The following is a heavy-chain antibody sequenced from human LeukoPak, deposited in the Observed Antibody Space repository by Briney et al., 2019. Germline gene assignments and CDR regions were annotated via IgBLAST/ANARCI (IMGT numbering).Heavy chain of an antibody. CDR3: VREWDHTRMTFDI. Sequence: GASVTVSCKASGYTVINYAISWVRQAPGQGLEWMGWIGTYNGNTKYAQEFQGRVTMTTDTSTSTGYMELRNLRSDDTAVYFCVREWDHTRMTFDIWGQGTMVTVSS. V-gene: IGHV1-18*01. CDR1: GYTVINYA. J-gene: IGHJ3*02. D-gene: IGHD1-26*01. CDR2: IGTYNGNT.